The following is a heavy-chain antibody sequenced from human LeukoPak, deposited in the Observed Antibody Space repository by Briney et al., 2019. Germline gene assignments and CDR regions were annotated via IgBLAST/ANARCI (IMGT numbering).Heavy chain of an antibody. V-gene: IGHV3-23*01. J-gene: IGHJ5*02. CDR3: TKSVAAAGTTLIDWFDP. D-gene: IGHD6-13*01. Sequence: GGSLRLSCAASGFSFSAYAMSWVRQAPGEGLEWVSGIIGSGASAYYADSVKGRFTISRDNSKNTLYLQMNSLRAEDTAIYYCTKSVAAAGTTLIDWFDPWGQGTLVTVSS. CDR2: IIGSGASA. CDR1: GFSFSAYA.